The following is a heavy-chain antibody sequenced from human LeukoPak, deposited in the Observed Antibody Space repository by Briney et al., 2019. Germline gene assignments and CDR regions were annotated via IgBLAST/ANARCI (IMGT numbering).Heavy chain of an antibody. Sequence: PSETLSLTCAVSGRSIGGSSYYWGWIRQPPGKGLEWIGSINYSGNGYYNPSLKGRLTMSVDTSKNHFSLKLTSVTAADSGLYYCARHSTTWGDNWGQGTVVIVSS. V-gene: IGHV4-39*01. CDR1: GRSIGGSSYY. J-gene: IGHJ4*02. CDR2: INYSGNG. D-gene: IGHD4-17*01. CDR3: ARHSTTWGDN.